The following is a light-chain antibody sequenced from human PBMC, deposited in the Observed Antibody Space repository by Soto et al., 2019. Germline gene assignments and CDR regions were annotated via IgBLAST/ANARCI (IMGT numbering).Light chain of an antibody. CDR3: QQLNSYPLT. J-gene: IGKJ4*01. CDR1: QGISSY. V-gene: IGKV1-9*01. CDR2: AAS. Sequence: IQLTQSPSSLSASVGDRVTITCRASQGISSYLAWYQQKPGKAPKLLIYAASTLQSGVPSRFSGSGSGTDFTLTINSLQPEDFANYYCQQLNSYPLTFGGGTKVESK.